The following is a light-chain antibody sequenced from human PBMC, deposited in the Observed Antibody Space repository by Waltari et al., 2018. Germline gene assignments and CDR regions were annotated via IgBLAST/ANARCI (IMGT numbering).Light chain of an antibody. CDR3: QQRSTWPPYT. CDR2: DAS. CDR1: QSISSY. J-gene: IGKJ2*01. Sequence: EIVLTQSPATLSLSPGERATLSCRASQSISSYLAWYQQKRGQAPRLLIYDASNRATRIPARFSGSGSGTDFTLTISNVEPEDFAIYYCQQRSTWPPYTFGQGTKLEIK. V-gene: IGKV3-11*01.